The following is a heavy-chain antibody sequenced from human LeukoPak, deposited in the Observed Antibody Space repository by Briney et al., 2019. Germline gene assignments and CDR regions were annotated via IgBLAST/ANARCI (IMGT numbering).Heavy chain of an antibody. J-gene: IGHJ4*02. V-gene: IGHV3-20*04. D-gene: IGHD4-17*01. Sequence: PGGSLRLSCAASGFMSDDYGMGWVRQAPGKGLEWVSGINWNGGRTGYADSVKGRFTISRDNAKNSLYLQMNSLRAEDTALYYCARDYDYGDYPGYWGQGTLVTVSS. CDR1: GFMSDDYG. CDR2: INWNGGRT. CDR3: ARDYDYGDYPGY.